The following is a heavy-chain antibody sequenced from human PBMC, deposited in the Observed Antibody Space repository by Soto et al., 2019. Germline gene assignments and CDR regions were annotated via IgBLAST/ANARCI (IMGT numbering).Heavy chain of an antibody. CDR1: GYSFTDYH. V-gene: IGHV1-2*04. Sequence: QVQLVQSGAEVKKPGASVKVSCKASGYSFTDYHIHWVRQAPGQGLEWLGRINPKSGGTSTAQKFQGWVPMTTDPSIRTASMELTRLTSDDTAIYYCARGDSTDCSNGVCSFFYNHDMDVWGQGTTVTVSS. CDR3: ARGDSTDCSNGVCSFFYNHDMDV. D-gene: IGHD2-8*01. CDR2: INPKSGGT. J-gene: IGHJ6*02.